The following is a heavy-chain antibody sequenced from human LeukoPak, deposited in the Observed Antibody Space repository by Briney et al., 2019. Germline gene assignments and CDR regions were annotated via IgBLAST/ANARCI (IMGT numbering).Heavy chain of an antibody. J-gene: IGHJ6*04. CDR3: AGSSWSTYYYYYGMDV. V-gene: IGHV4-59*01. D-gene: IGHD6-13*01. Sequence: SETLSLTCTVSGVSISSCYWSWIRQPPGKGLEWIGYIYYSGSTNYNPSLKSRVTISVDTSKNQFSLKLSSVTAADTAVYYCAGSSWSTYYYYYGMDVWGKGTTVTVSS. CDR1: GVSISSCY. CDR2: IYYSGST.